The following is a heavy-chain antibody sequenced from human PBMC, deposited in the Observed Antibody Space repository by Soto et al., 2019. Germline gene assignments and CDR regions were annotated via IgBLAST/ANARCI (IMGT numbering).Heavy chain of an antibody. V-gene: IGHV5-10-1*01. Sequence: PGESLKISCKGSGYSFTSYWISWVRQMPGKGLEWMGRIDPSDSYTNYSPSFQGHVTISADKSISTAYLQWISLKASDTAMYYCARGYYYDSSGYSGIYGMDVWGQGTTVTVSS. D-gene: IGHD3-22*01. CDR3: ARGYYYDSSGYSGIYGMDV. J-gene: IGHJ6*02. CDR1: GYSFTSYW. CDR2: IDPSDSYT.